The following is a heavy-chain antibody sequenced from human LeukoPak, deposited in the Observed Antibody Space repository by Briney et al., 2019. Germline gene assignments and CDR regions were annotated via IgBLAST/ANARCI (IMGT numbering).Heavy chain of an antibody. CDR2: IYYSGST. CDR3: ARRGSGWYHPDYYYYGMDV. CDR1: GFTFSSYSMN. J-gene: IGHJ6*02. Sequence: GSLRLSCAASGFTFSSYSMNWVRQPPGKGLEWIGSIYYSGSTYYNPSLKSRVTISVDTSKNQFSLKLSSVTAADTAVYYCARRGSGWYHPDYYYYGMDVWGQGTTVTVSS. D-gene: IGHD6-19*01. V-gene: IGHV4-39*01.